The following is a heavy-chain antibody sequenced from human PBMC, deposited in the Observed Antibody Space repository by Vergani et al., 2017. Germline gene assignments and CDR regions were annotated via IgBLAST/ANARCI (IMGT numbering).Heavy chain of an antibody. CDR2: IYYSGST. D-gene: IGHD6-13*01. Sequence: QVQLQESGPGLVKPSETLSLTCTVSGGSISSYYWSWIRQPPGKGLEWIGYIYYSGSTNYNPCLKSRVTISVDTSKNQFSLKLSSVTAADTAVYYCASAAAAGFFYAFDIWGQGTMVTVSS. CDR1: GGSISSYY. CDR3: ASAAAAGFFYAFDI. V-gene: IGHV4-59*01. J-gene: IGHJ3*02.